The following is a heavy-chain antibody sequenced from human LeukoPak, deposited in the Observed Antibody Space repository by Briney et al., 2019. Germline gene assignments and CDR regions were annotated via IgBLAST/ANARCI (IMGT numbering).Heavy chain of an antibody. CDR3: ARDLTVAGLDL. CDR2: IKPDGSEK. CDR1: GFTFSNYW. D-gene: IGHD6-19*01. Sequence: GGSLRLSCEGSGFTFSNYWMTWVRQAPGKGLEWVANIKPDGSEKHYADSVEGRFTISRDNAKNSLYLQMNSLRVEDTAVYYCARDLTVAGLDLWGRGTLVTVSS. V-gene: IGHV3-7*01. J-gene: IGHJ2*01.